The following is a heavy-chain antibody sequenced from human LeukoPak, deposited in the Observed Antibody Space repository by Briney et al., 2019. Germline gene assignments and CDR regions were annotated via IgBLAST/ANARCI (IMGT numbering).Heavy chain of an antibody. Sequence: PSETLPLTCAVYGGSFSNYYWSWIRQPPGKGLEWIGEINHSGSTNYNPSLKSRVTISVDTSKNQFSLKLSSVTAADTAVYYCARGLTPSSYNWFDPWGQGTLVTVSS. CDR2: INHSGST. D-gene: IGHD2-15*01. CDR3: ARGLTPSSYNWFDP. CDR1: GGSFSNYY. J-gene: IGHJ5*02. V-gene: IGHV4-34*01.